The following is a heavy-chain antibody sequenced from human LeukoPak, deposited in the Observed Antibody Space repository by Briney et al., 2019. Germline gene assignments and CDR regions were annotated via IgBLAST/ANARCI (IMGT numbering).Heavy chain of an antibody. CDR1: GGTFSSYA. J-gene: IGHJ2*01. CDR2: IIPIFGTA. CDR3: ARDHRSTSPHWYFDL. Sequence: SVKVSCKASGGTFSSYAISWVRQAPGQGLEWMGGIIPIFGTANYAQKFQGRVTITADESTSTDYMELSSLRSEDTAVYYCARDHRSTSPHWYFDLWGRGTLVTVSS. D-gene: IGHD2-2*01. V-gene: IGHV1-69*13.